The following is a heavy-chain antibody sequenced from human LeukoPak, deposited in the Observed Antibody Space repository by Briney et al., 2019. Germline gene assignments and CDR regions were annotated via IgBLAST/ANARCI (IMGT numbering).Heavy chain of an antibody. Sequence: NPSETLSPTCAVYGGSFSGYYWSWIRQPPGKGLEWIGEINHRGSTNYNPSLKSRVTISVDTSKNQFSLKLSSVTAADTAVYYCARGRGDSSSWYEEDWFDPWGQGTLVTVSS. CDR3: ARGRGDSSSWYEEDWFDP. D-gene: IGHD6-13*01. CDR2: INHRGST. CDR1: GGSFSGYY. J-gene: IGHJ5*02. V-gene: IGHV4-34*01.